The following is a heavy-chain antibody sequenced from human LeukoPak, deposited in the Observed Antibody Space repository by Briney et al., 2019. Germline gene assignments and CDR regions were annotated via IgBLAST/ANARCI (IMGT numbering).Heavy chain of an antibody. J-gene: IGHJ4*02. Sequence: PSETLSLTCTVSGGSISSYYWSWIRQPPGKGLEWIGYIHYSGSTNYNPSLKSRVTISVDTSKNQFSLKLSSVTAADTAVYYCARGAKFIAAAGTPFDYWGQGTLVTVSS. V-gene: IGHV4-59*08. CDR2: IHYSGST. CDR3: ARGAKFIAAAGTPFDY. D-gene: IGHD6-13*01. CDR1: GGSISSYY.